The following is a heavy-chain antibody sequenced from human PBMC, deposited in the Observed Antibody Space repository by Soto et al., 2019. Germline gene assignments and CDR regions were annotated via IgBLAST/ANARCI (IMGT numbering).Heavy chain of an antibody. D-gene: IGHD4-17*01. CDR2: IYYSGST. Sequence: QVQLQESGPGLVKPSETLSLTCTVSGGSISSYYWSWIRQPPGKGLEWIGYIYYSGSTNYNPSLKSRVTLSVDTSKNQFSLKLSSVTAADTAVYYCASSYGDRDYWGQGTLVTVSS. CDR3: ASSYGDRDY. J-gene: IGHJ4*02. V-gene: IGHV4-59*01. CDR1: GGSISSYY.